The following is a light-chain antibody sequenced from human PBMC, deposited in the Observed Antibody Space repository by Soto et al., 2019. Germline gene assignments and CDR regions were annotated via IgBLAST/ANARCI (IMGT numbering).Light chain of an antibody. J-gene: IGKJ4*01. V-gene: IGKV3-15*01. Sequence: EIVMTQSPATLSVSPGERATLSCRASQSVSGDLAWYQQKPGQAPRLLIYGASTRATGIPARFSGSGSGTEFTLTISSLQSEDFVVYYCQQYKNWPLAFGGGTKVEIK. CDR3: QQYKNWPLA. CDR1: QSVSGD. CDR2: GAS.